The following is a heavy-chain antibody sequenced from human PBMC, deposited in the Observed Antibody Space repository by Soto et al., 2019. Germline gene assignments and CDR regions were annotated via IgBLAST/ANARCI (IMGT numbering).Heavy chain of an antibody. J-gene: IGHJ6*02. CDR2: ISYDGSNK. Sequence: GSLRLSGAASGFTFSSYAMHWVRQAPGKGLEWVAVISYDGSNKYYADSVKGRFTISRDNSKNTLYLQMNSLRAEDTAVYYCARDIVVVPAAIHTTYYYYGMDVWGQGTTVTVSS. CDR1: GFTFSSYA. V-gene: IGHV3-30-3*01. D-gene: IGHD2-2*01. CDR3: ARDIVVVPAAIHTTYYYYGMDV.